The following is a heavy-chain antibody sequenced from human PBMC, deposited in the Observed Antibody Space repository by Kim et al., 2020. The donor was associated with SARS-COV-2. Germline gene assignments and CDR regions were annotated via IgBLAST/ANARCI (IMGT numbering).Heavy chain of an antibody. CDR3: ASTGYSSSWYIDY. J-gene: IGHJ4*02. V-gene: IGHV3-7*01. D-gene: IGHD6-13*01. Sequence: YVDSGKGRFTSSRDNAKNSLYLQMNSLRAEDTAVYYCASTGYSSSWYIDYWGQGSLVTVSS.